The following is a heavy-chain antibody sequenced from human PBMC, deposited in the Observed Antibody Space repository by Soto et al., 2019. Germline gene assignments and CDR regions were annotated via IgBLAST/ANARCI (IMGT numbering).Heavy chain of an antibody. D-gene: IGHD1-7*01. CDR1: GFRFGIYT. V-gene: IGHV3-21*01. CDR2: ISSSGTYI. J-gene: IGHJ4*02. CDR3: AREGNYQDF. Sequence: WGSLRLSCETSGFRFGIYTMNWVRQAPGKGLEWVSSISSSGTYIDYADSVEGRFAISRDDAKNSVFLEMTSLRVDDTAVYYCAREGNYQDFWGKRTLVTASS.